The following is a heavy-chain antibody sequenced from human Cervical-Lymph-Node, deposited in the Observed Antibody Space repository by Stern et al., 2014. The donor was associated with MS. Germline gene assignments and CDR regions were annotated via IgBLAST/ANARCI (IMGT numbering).Heavy chain of an antibody. Sequence: VQLVESGGGLVQPGGSLRLSCAASGFTVSTSWIHWVRQAPGKGLAWVSRINSGGSNTWYADSVKGRFTISRDNARNTFYLQMNSLRAEDTAIYYCARVWTSGWGQGTLVTVSS. CDR2: INSGGSNT. J-gene: IGHJ4*02. CDR3: ARVWTSG. D-gene: IGHD3/OR15-3a*01. CDR1: GFTVSTSW. V-gene: IGHV3-74*01.